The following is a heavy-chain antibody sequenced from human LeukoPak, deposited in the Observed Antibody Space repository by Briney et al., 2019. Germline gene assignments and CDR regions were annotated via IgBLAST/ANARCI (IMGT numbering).Heavy chain of an antibody. J-gene: IGHJ1*01. Sequence: GGSLRLSCAAAGFTFSNYWMHWVRQAPGKGLVWVSRIKSDGRTNYADSVKGRFTISRDNAKYTVSLQMNSLRAEDTGVYYCARAPSEIGGYYPEYFRHWGQGTLVTVSS. D-gene: IGHD3-22*01. CDR3: ARAPSEIGGYYPEYFRH. V-gene: IGHV3-74*01. CDR2: IKSDGRT. CDR1: GFTFSNYW.